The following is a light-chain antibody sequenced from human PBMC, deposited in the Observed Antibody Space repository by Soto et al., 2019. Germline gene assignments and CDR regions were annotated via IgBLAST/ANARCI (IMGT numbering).Light chain of an antibody. Sequence: DIVMTQSPDSLAVSLGERATINCRSSQSLLYSSNNKNYLAWYQQKPGQPPKLVIYWASTRESGVPDRFSGRGSGTDFTLTISSLQAEDVAVYYCQQYYNNPFTFGGGTKVEIK. CDR1: QSLLYSSNNKNY. CDR2: WAS. CDR3: QQYYNNPFT. J-gene: IGKJ4*01. V-gene: IGKV4-1*01.